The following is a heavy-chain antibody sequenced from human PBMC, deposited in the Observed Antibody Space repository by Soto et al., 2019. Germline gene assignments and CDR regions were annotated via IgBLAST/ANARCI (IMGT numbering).Heavy chain of an antibody. CDR1: GFSVRTNY. Sequence: GGSLRLSCAASGFSVRTNYMSWVRQAPGKGLEWVSVFESGGSIYYADSVKGRFIISRDYAKNTVYLQMNSLRADDTAVYYCARAGVTPHFFDYWGQGTLVTVSS. V-gene: IGHV3-53*01. D-gene: IGHD2-21*02. J-gene: IGHJ4*02. CDR3: ARAGVTPHFFDY. CDR2: FESGGSI.